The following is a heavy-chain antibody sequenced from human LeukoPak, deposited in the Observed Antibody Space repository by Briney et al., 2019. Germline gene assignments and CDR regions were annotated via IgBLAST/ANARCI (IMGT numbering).Heavy chain of an antibody. CDR1: GFSFSSYW. CDR2: INSDGTSV. CDR3: GRSHYYDSSGNFYYYYAMDV. D-gene: IGHD3-22*01. J-gene: IGHJ6*02. V-gene: IGHV3-74*01. Sequence: GGSLRLSCAASGFSFSSYWMHWVRQVPGKGLVWVSRINSDGTSVRYADSVKGRFTISRDNAKNTLYLQMNSLRAEDTCVYYCGRSHYYDSSGNFYYYYAMDVWGQGTTVTVSS.